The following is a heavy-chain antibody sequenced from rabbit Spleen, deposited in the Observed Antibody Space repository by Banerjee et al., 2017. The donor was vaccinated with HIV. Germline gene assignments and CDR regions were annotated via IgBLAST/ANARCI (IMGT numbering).Heavy chain of an antibody. V-gene: IGHV1S45*01. J-gene: IGHJ4*01. Sequence: QEQLVESGGGLVQPGASLTLTCTASGFDFSNTYWPCWVRQAPGKGLEWIACIDNHGSACYASWAKGRFTISSHNAQNTLYLQLNSLTAADTATYFCVREAGYGGYGDGNLWGPGTLVTVS. D-gene: IGHD6-1*01. CDR2: IDNHGSA. CDR1: GFDFSNTYW. CDR3: VREAGYGGYGDGNL.